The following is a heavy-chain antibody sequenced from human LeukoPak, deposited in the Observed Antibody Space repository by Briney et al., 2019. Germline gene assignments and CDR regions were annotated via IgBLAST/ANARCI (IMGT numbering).Heavy chain of an antibody. J-gene: IGHJ4*02. CDR2: ISSSSSYI. CDR1: GFTFSSYS. V-gene: IGHV3-21*01. CDR3: ARDLYSSGYFDY. Sequence: GGSLRLSCAASGFTFSSYSMNWVRQAPGKGLEWVSSISSSSSYIYYADSVKGRFTISRDNAKNSLYLQVNSLRAEDTAVYYCARDLYSSGYFDYWGQGTLVTVSS. D-gene: IGHD3-22*01.